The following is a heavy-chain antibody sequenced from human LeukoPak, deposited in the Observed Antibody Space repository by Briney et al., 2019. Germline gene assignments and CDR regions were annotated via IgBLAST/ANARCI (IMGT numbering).Heavy chain of an antibody. J-gene: IGHJ6*02. CDR1: GFTLSNYW. Sequence: GGCMRLSCAASGFTLSNYWMDWVRQALGGGREGVGNTHKDRSEDYYVDSVKGRFTISRDNGKNSLYLQLNSVRAEDTAVYYCARVAVTMIRGNIYYYYGMDVWGQGTTVTVSS. V-gene: IGHV3-7*03. CDR3: ARVAVTMIRGNIYYYYGMDV. CDR2: THKDRSED. D-gene: IGHD3-10*01.